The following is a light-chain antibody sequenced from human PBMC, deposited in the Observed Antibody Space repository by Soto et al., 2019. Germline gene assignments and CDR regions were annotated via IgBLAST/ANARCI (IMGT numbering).Light chain of an antibody. CDR3: AAWDDSLSGQWV. J-gene: IGLJ3*02. V-gene: IGLV1-47*02. CDR1: MSNIGNNY. Sequence: QSVLTQPPSASGTPGQTITISCSGSMSNIGNNYVYWYQQLPGTAPKLLIYGNHQRPSGVPGRFSASKSGTSGSLAISGLWSEDEADYYCAAWDDSLSGQWVFGGGTKLTVL. CDR2: GNH.